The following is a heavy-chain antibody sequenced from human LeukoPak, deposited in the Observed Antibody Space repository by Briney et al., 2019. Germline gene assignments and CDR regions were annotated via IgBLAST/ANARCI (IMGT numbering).Heavy chain of an antibody. CDR2: INPNSGGT. V-gene: IGHV1-2*02. D-gene: IGHD3-10*01. J-gene: IGHJ4*02. CDR1: GYTFTGYY. Sequence: ASVKVSCKASGYTFTGYYMHWVRQAPGQGLEWMGWINPNSGGTNYAQKFQGRVTMTRDTSISTAYMELSRLRSDDTAVYCCARDRGTMVRGVIINYWGQGTLVTVSS. CDR3: ARDRGTMVRGVIINY.